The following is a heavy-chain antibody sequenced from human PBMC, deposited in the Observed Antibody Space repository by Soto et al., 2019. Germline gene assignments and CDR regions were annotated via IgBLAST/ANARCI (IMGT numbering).Heavy chain of an antibody. CDR1: GGSVSSGSYY. J-gene: IGHJ4*02. CDR2: VYYSGST. Sequence: SETRSLTCTGSGGSVSSGSYYWGWVRQPPGKGLEWIGSVYYSGSTYYNPSLESRVTISVDKSKNQFSLKLMSLSAADTAVYYCGRLEGLATISYYFDYPGQGALVIVSS. CDR3: GRLEGLATISYYFDY. D-gene: IGHD3-3*01. V-gene: IGHV4-39*01.